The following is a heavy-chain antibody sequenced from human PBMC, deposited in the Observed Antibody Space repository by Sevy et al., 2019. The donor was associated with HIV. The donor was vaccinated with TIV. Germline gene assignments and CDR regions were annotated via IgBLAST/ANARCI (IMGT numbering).Heavy chain of an antibody. Sequence: GGSLRLSCAASGFSFRSYWMTWVRQAPGKGLEWVASIYQDGSEKYYMDSVKGRFTVSRDNAKNSLYLQMNSLRAEDTAVYHCARVFSLGGYDYVWGSSFDYWGQGTLVTVSS. CDR1: GFSFRSYW. V-gene: IGHV3-7*01. D-gene: IGHD3-16*01. CDR3: ARVFSLGGYDYVWGSSFDY. CDR2: IYQDGSEK. J-gene: IGHJ4*02.